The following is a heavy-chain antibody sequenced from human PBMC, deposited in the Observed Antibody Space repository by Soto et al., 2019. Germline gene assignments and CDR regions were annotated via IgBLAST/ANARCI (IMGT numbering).Heavy chain of an antibody. CDR3: AKPSRYCSGGSCYSPEYYGMDV. J-gene: IGHJ6*02. D-gene: IGHD2-15*01. Sequence: WSLRLSCAASGFTFSSYAMSWVRQAPGKGLEWVSAISGSGGSTYYADSVKGRFTISRDNSKNTLYLQMNSLRAEDTAVYYCAKPSRYCSGGSCYSPEYYGMDVWGQGTTVTVSS. V-gene: IGHV3-23*01. CDR1: GFTFSSYA. CDR2: ISGSGGST.